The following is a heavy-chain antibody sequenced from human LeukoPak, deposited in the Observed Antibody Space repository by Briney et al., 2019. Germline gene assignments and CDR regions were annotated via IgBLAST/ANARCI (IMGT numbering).Heavy chain of an antibody. D-gene: IGHD3-22*01. CDR2: IYRDDDR. CDR1: GFSLSTSGVG. Sequence: SGPTLVKPTQTLTLTCTFSGFSLSTSGVGVGWIRQPPGKALEWLALIYRDDDRRYSPSLKSRLTITKDTSKNQVVLTMTNMDPVDTATYYCAHRTYYYDSSGYGDAFDIWGQGTMVTVSS. CDR3: AHRTYYYDSSGYGDAFDI. V-gene: IGHV2-5*02. J-gene: IGHJ3*02.